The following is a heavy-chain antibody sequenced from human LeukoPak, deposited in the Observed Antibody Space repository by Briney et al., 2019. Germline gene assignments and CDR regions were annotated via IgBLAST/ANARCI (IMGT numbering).Heavy chain of an antibody. CDR2: INPNSGGT. CDR3: AREGLTIFGVVMPFDY. Sequence: ASVEVSCKASGYTFTGYYMHWVRQAPGQGLEWMGWINPNSGGTNYAQKFQGRVTMTRDTSISTAYMELSRLRSDDTAVYYCAREGLTIFGVVMPFDYWGQGTLVTVSS. D-gene: IGHD3-3*01. J-gene: IGHJ4*02. V-gene: IGHV1-2*02. CDR1: GYTFTGYY.